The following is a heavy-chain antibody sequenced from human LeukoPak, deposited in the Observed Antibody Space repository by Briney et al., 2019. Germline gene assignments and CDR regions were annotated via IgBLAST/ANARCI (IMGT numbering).Heavy chain of an antibody. Sequence: KPSETLSLTCTVSGGSISSSTYYWGWIRRPPGKGLEWIGSIYYSGSTYYNPSLKSRVTVSVDTSKNQFSLKLSSVTAADTAVYYCASQYGDGGFGYWGQGTLVTVSS. J-gene: IGHJ4*02. CDR3: ASQYGDGGFGY. CDR1: GGSISSSTYY. V-gene: IGHV4-39*01. D-gene: IGHD4-17*01. CDR2: IYYSGST.